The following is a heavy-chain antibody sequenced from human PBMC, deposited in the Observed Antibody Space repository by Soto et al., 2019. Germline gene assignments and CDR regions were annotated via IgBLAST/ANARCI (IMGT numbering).Heavy chain of an antibody. Sequence: KASETLSLTCTVSGGSISSGGYYWSWIRQHPGKGLEWIGYIYYSGSTSYNPSLKSRVAISVDTSKNQFSLRLSSVTAADTAVYYCAVGVEMATIGINDIFDIWGQGTTVTVSS. V-gene: IGHV4-31*03. CDR3: AVGVEMATIGINDIFDI. D-gene: IGHD5-12*01. CDR2: IYYSGST. J-gene: IGHJ3*02. CDR1: GGSISSGGYY.